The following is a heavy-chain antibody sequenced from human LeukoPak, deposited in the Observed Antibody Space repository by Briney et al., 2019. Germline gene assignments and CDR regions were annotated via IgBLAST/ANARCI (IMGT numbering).Heavy chain of an antibody. CDR2: ISGSGDTT. D-gene: IGHD1-26*01. Sequence: GGSLRLSCSASGFTFSNYAMSWVRQAPGKGLEWVSAISGSGDTTHYADSVKGRFTISRDSSKNTLCLQMNSLRAEDTAVYYCAFELGTTRSFLDYWGQGTLVTVSS. J-gene: IGHJ4*02. CDR3: AFELGTTRSFLDY. V-gene: IGHV3-23*01. CDR1: GFTFSNYA.